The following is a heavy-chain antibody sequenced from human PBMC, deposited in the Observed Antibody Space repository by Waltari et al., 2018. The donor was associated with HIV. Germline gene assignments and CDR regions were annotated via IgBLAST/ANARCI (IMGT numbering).Heavy chain of an antibody. D-gene: IGHD3-10*01. J-gene: IGHJ4*02. Sequence: EVQLVESGGGLVQPGGSLRLPCAASGFTFRSNWMSWVRQAPGKGLEWVANIKQEGSEKYYVDSVNGRFTISRDNAENSLYLQMNSLRAEDTAVYYCARGGFYGSGSKVNWGQGTLVTVSS. V-gene: IGHV3-7*04. CDR2: IKQEGSEK. CDR3: ARGGFYGSGSKVN. CDR1: GFTFRSNW.